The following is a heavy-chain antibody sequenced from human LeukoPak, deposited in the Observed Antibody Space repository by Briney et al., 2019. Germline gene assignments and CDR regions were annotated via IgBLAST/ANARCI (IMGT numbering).Heavy chain of an antibody. CDR2: ISGSGGST. CDR1: GFTFSIYA. CDR3: AKEGGMITFGGVTTIDY. V-gene: IGHV3-23*01. J-gene: IGHJ4*02. Sequence: GGSLRLSCAASGFTFSIYAMSWVRQAPGKGLEWVSAISGSGGSTYYADSVKGRFTISRDNSKNTLYLQMNSLRAEDTAVYYCAKEGGMITFGGVTTIDYWGQGTLVTVSS. D-gene: IGHD3-16*01.